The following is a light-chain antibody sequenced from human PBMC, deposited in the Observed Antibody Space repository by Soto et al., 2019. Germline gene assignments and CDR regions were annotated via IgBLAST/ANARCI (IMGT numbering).Light chain of an antibody. CDR3: AAWDDSLNSPRML. J-gene: IGLJ2*01. CDR1: YSNIGSNT. Sequence: QSVLTQPPSVSATPGQRVTISCSGTYSNIGSNTVAWYQRLPGAAPKLLIYSNNERPSGVPDRFSGSKSGSSASLAISGLQSEDEADYYCAAWDDSLNSPRMLFGGGTKVTDL. V-gene: IGLV1-44*01. CDR2: SNN.